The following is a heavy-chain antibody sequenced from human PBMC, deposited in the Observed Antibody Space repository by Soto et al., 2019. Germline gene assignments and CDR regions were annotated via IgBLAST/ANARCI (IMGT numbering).Heavy chain of an antibody. CDR3: ARGGTYYYDSSGYPAEH. D-gene: IGHD3-22*01. CDR1: GFTVSSNY. CDR2: IYSGGST. Sequence: EVQLVETGGGLIQPGGSLRLSCAASGFTVSSNYMSWVRQAPGKGLEWVSVIYSGGSTYYADSVKGRFTISRDNSKNTLYLQMNSRRAEDTAVYYCARGGTYYYDSSGYPAEHWGQGTLVTVSS. V-gene: IGHV3-53*02. J-gene: IGHJ1*01.